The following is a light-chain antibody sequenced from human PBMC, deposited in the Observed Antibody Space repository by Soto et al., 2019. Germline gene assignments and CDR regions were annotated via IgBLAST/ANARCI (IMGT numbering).Light chain of an antibody. CDR2: AAS. V-gene: IGKV1-39*01. J-gene: IGKJ1*01. CDR1: QTITRW. CDR3: QHSTTWT. Sequence: DIQMTQSPSTLSASVGDRVTITCRASQTITRWMAWYQQKPGKAPKLLIYAASSLQSGVPSRFSGSGSETDFTLTISSLQPEDFATYSCQHSTTWTFGQGTKVDIK.